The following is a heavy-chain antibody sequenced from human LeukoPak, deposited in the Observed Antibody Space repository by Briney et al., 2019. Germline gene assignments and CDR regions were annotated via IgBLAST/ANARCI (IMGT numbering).Heavy chain of an antibody. CDR2: ISGSGGST. CDR3: AKVYCTNGVCYEFDY. V-gene: IGHV3-23*01. J-gene: IGHJ4*02. Sequence: GGPLRLSVAASGFTFSSYALTWVRQAPGKGLEGFSAISGSGGSTYYADSVKGRFTISRDNSKNTLYLQMNSLRAEDTAVYYCAKVYCTNGVCYEFDYWGQGTLVTVSS. CDR1: GFTFSSYA. D-gene: IGHD2-8*01.